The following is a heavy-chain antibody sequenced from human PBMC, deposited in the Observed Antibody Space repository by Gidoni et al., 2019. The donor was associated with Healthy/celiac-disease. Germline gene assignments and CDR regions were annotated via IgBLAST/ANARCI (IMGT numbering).Heavy chain of an antibody. CDR3: ASPKVLRYFGLTGRTAGWFDP. D-gene: IGHD3-9*01. Sequence: QLPLQESGPGLVKPSETLSLTCTVSGGSISSSNYYWGWIRQPPGKGLEWIGSIYYSGSTYYNPSLKSRVTISVDTSKNQFSLKLSSVTAADTAVYYCASPKVLRYFGLTGRTAGWFDPWGQGTLVTVSS. J-gene: IGHJ5*02. V-gene: IGHV4-39*01. CDR1: GGSISSSNYY. CDR2: IYYSGST.